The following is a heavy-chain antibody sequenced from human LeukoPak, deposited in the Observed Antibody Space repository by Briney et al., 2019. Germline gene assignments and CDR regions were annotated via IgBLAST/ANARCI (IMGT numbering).Heavy chain of an antibody. J-gene: IGHJ4*02. Sequence: GGSLRLSCAASGFTFSNYAMDWVRQAPGKGLVWVSRINEDGGTTTYADSVKGRFTISRDNAKNTLYLQMNSLRTEDTAIYYCAVDLSGSEDYWGQGTLVTVSS. CDR1: GFTFSNYA. V-gene: IGHV3-74*01. D-gene: IGHD3-10*01. CDR3: AVDLSGSEDY. CDR2: INEDGGTT.